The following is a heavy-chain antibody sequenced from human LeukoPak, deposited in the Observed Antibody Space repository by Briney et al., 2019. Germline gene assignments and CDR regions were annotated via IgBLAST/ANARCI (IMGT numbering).Heavy chain of an antibody. CDR1: GGSISSYS. Sequence: SETLSLACIVSGGSISSYSWSWIRQPAGEVLEWIGRIYTSGSTNYNPSLKSRGTMSVDTAKNQFSLKLSSVTAADTAVYHCARVRPHYDILTGYYLPYYFYMDVRGKGTTVTVAS. V-gene: IGHV4-4*07. CDR3: ARVRPHYDILTGYYLPYYFYMDV. D-gene: IGHD3-9*01. CDR2: IYTSGST. J-gene: IGHJ6*03.